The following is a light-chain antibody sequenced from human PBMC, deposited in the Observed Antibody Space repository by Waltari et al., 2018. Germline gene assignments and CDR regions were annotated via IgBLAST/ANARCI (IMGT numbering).Light chain of an antibody. V-gene: IGKV1-5*03. CDR2: KAS. CDR3: QQYSNYYT. Sequence: DIPMTQSPSPLSASVADTVTFTCRASESISTWLAWYQQRPGKAPKLLIYKASYLETGVPSRFSGSGSGTEFILTISSLRPDDSATYYCQQYSNYYTFGQGTKLEIK. J-gene: IGKJ2*01. CDR1: ESISTW.